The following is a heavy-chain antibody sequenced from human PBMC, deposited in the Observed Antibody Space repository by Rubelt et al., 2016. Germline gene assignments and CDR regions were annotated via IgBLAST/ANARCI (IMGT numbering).Heavy chain of an antibody. CDR3: AREGPEQWLGYYYYYGMDV. CDR2: IYYSGST. V-gene: IGHV4-59*08. D-gene: IGHD6-19*01. J-gene: IGHJ6*02. Sequence: GLEWIGYIYYSGSTNYNPSLKSRVTISVDTSKNQFSLKLSSVTAADTAVYYCAREGPEQWLGYYYYYGMDVWGQGTTVTVSS.